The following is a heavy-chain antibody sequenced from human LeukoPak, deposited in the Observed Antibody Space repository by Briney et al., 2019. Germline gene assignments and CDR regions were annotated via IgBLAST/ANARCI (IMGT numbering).Heavy chain of an antibody. J-gene: IGHJ4*02. CDR1: GFTFSSYE. Sequence: GGSLRLSCAASGFTFSSYEMNWVRQAPGKGLEWVSYISSSGSTINYADSVKGRFTISRDNARNSLYLQMSSLRVEDTALYYCVRGDDSSGYYFDYWGQGTLVTVSP. CDR2: ISSSGSTI. V-gene: IGHV3-48*03. CDR3: VRGDDSSGYYFDY. D-gene: IGHD3-22*01.